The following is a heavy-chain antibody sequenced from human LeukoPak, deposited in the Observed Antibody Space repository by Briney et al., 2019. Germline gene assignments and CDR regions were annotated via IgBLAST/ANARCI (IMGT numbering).Heavy chain of an antibody. J-gene: IGHJ4*02. Sequence: PGGSLRLSCAASGSTFSSHSMNWVRQAPGKGLEWISYISNTGSVIYYADSVKGRFTISRDNAKNSLYLQMNSLRAEDTAVYYCARDAAYDSSGYYSRWGQGTLVTVSS. CDR3: ARDAAYDSSGYYSR. CDR2: ISNTGSVI. D-gene: IGHD3-22*01. CDR1: GSTFSSHS. V-gene: IGHV3-48*04.